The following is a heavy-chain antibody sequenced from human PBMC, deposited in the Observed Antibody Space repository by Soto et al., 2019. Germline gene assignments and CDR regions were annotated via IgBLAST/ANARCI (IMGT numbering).Heavy chain of an antibody. Sequence: ASVKVSCKASGYTFTGYYMHWVRQAPGQGLEWMGWISTYNGDTNYAQTFQGRVTMTTDTSTSTVHMEVRSLRSDDTAAYYCAREGVAPYYYYGMDVWGQGTPVTVSS. V-gene: IGHV1-18*04. J-gene: IGHJ6*02. CDR1: GYTFTGYY. D-gene: IGHD5-12*01. CDR3: AREGVAPYYYYGMDV. CDR2: ISTYNGDT.